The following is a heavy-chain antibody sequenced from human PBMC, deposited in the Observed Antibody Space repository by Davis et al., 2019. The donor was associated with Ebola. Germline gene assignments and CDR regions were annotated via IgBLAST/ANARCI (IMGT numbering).Heavy chain of an antibody. D-gene: IGHD1-1*01. CDR1: GYPFASYG. J-gene: IGHJ4*02. Sequence: AASVKVSCKPSGYPFASYGLTWVRQAPGQGLEWMGWVNTYNGSTNYAQKFQDRVTMTTDTSTGTAYLDLSSLRSDDTAVFYCARAQFPTTSDHWGQGTLVTVSS. CDR3: ARAQFPTTSDH. V-gene: IGHV1-18*01. CDR2: VNTYNGST.